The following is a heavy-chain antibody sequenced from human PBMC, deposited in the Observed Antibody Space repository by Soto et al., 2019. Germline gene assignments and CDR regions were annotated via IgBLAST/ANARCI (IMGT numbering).Heavy chain of an antibody. CDR3: ARKDDAFDL. CDR2: IIPIFGKA. V-gene: IGHV1-69*19. J-gene: IGHJ3*01. CDR1: GGTFSSCA. Sequence: QVQLVQSGAEVKKPGSSVKVSCKASGGTFSSCAISWVRQAPGQGLEWMGGIIPIFGKANSAQKFQGRGAIPADESKSKYYMERSSLRSEVTAVYYCARKDDAFDLWRQGTTVTVS.